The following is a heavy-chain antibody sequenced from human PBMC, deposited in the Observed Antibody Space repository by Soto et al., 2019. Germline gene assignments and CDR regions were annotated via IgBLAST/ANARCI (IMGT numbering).Heavy chain of an antibody. V-gene: IGHV3-23*01. D-gene: IGHD6-19*01. Sequence: PGGSLRLSCAASGFTFSSYAMSWVRQAPGKGLEWVSAISGSGGSTYYADSVKGRFTISRDNSKNTLYLQMNSLRAEDTAVYYCAKASEYSSGWPINYWGQGTLVTVSS. CDR1: GFTFSSYA. CDR2: ISGSGGST. CDR3: AKASEYSSGWPINY. J-gene: IGHJ4*02.